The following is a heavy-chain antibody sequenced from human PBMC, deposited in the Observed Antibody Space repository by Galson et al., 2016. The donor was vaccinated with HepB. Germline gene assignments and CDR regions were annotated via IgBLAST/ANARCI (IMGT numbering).Heavy chain of an antibody. CDR3: ARGGTRITMIVVVNGWFDP. V-gene: IGHV1-2*02. CDR2: INPNSGGT. J-gene: IGHJ5*02. Sequence: SVKVSCKASGYTFTGYYMHWVQQAPGQGLEWMGWINPNSGGTNYAQKFQGRVTMTRDTSISTAYMELSRLRSDDTAVYYCARGGTRITMIVVVNGWFDPWGQGTLVTVSS. D-gene: IGHD3-22*01. CDR1: GYTFTGYY.